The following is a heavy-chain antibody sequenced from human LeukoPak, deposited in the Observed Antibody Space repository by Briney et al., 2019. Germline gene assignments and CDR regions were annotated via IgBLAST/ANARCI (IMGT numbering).Heavy chain of an antibody. CDR1: GFTVSSNY. CDR2: IYSGGST. J-gene: IGHJ5*02. V-gene: IGHV3-53*01. Sequence: GGSLRLSCAASGFTVSSNYMSWVRQAPGKGLEWVSVIYSGGSTYYADSVKGRFTISRDNSKNTLYLQMNSLRAEDTAVYYCAKDYYGSGSYYNVLVSWGQGTLVTVSS. D-gene: IGHD3-10*01. CDR3: AKDYYGSGSYYNVLVS.